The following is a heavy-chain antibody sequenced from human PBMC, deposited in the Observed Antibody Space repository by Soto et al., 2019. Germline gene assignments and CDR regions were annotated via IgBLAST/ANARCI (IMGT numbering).Heavy chain of an antibody. CDR1: GFTFSSYE. D-gene: IGHD2-2*02. CDR2: ISSDGSTI. V-gene: IGHV3-48*03. Sequence: PGGSLRLSCAASGFTFSSYEMNWVRQAPGKGLEWVSYISSDGSTIDYADSVKGRFTISRDNAKNSLYLQMNSLRAEDTAVYYCARSWGVYCSSTSCYSPWFDPWGQGTLVTV. J-gene: IGHJ5*02. CDR3: ARSWGVYCSSTSCYSPWFDP.